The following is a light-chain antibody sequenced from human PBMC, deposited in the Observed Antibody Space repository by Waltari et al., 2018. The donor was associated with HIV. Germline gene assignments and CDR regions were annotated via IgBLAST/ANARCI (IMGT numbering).Light chain of an antibody. CDR3: NSYTSTASLWL. CDR1: SSDVGGYTY. Sequence: QSALTQPASVSGFPGQSIIISCTGTSSDVGGYTYVAWYKQHPGKATKLSFFDVGNWPSGVSNRFSCSKSGNTASRTIAGLQTEDEADYYCNSYTSTASLWLCGGGTRLTVL. V-gene: IGLV2-14*03. J-gene: IGLJ3*02. CDR2: DVG.